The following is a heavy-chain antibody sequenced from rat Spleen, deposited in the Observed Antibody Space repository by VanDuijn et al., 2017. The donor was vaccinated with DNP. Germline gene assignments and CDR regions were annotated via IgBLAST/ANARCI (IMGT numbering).Heavy chain of an antibody. CDR3: ARFGSYYYVMDA. D-gene: IGHD1-12*02. J-gene: IGHJ4*01. CDR2: ISQSGRA. V-gene: IGHV3-1*01. Sequence: EVQLQESGPGLVKPSQSLSLTCSVTGSPITGNYWGWIRKFPGNKMEWIGHISQSGRASYNPSLKSRISITRDTSKNQFFLQLNSVINEDTATYYCARFGSYYYVMDAWGQGASVTVSS. CDR1: GSPITGNY.